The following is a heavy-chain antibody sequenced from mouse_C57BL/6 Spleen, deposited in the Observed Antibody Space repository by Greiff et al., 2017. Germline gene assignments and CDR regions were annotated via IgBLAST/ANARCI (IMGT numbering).Heavy chain of an antibody. V-gene: IGHV1-69*01. CDR2: IDPSDSYT. D-gene: IGHD3-2*02. Sequence: QVQLKQPGAELVMPGASVKLSCKASGYTFTSYWMHWVKQRPGQGLEWIGEIDPSDSYTNYNQKFKGKSTLTVDKSSSTAYMQLSSLTSEGSAFSYCARTAQATMDYWGQGTSVTVSS. CDR1: GYTFTSYW. J-gene: IGHJ4*01. CDR3: ARTAQATMDY.